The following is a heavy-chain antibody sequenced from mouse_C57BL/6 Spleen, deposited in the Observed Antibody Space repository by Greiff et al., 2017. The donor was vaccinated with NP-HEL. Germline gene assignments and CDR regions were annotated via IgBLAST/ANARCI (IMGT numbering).Heavy chain of an antibody. V-gene: IGHV1-82*01. CDR1: GYAFSSSW. J-gene: IGHJ3*01. CDR3: AIYYGPY. Sequence: VKLMESGPELVKPGASVKISCKASGYAFSSSWMNWVKQRPGKGLEWIGRIYPGDGDTNYNGKFKGKATLTADKSSSTAYMQLSSLTSEDSAVYFCAIYYGPYWGQGTLVTVSA. D-gene: IGHD2-1*01. CDR2: IYPGDGDT.